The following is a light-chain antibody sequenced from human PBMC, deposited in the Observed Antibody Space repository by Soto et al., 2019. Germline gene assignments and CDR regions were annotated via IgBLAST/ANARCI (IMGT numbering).Light chain of an antibody. J-gene: IGKJ3*01. CDR1: QSVSDNH. Sequence: EIVLTQSPGTLSLSPGERATLSCRASQSVSDNHLAWYHQKPGQPPRLLIYGAYNRATGIPDRFSGDGSGTDCTLTISRLEPEDFATYYCQHYDRSPIFTFGPGTKVDI. CDR3: QHYDRSPIFT. V-gene: IGKV3-20*01. CDR2: GAY.